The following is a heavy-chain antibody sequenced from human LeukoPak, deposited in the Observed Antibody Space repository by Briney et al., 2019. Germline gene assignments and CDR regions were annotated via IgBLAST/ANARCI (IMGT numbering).Heavy chain of an antibody. D-gene: IGHD3-10*01. CDR2: INHSGSP. CDR3: ARDLSDYYGSGSYRPIDAFDI. Sequence: SETLSLTCTVSGGSISSGDYYWSWIRQPPGKGLEWIGEINHSGSPNYNPSLKSRVTISIDTFKNQFSLKLSPVTAADTAVYYCARDLSDYYGSGSYRPIDAFDIWGQGTMVTVSS. V-gene: IGHV4-39*07. CDR1: GGSISSGDYY. J-gene: IGHJ3*02.